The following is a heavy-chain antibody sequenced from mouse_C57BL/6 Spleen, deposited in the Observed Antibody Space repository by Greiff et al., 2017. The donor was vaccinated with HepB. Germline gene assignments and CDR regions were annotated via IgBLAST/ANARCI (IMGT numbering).Heavy chain of an antibody. CDR2: IYPGDGDT. Sequence: QVQLKESGAELVKPGASVKISCKASGYAFSSYWMNWVKQRPGKGLEWIGQIYPGDGDTNYNGKFKGKATLTADKSSSTAYMQLSSLTSEDSAVYCCARSHYGRYFDVWGTGTTVTVSS. CDR3: ARSHYGRYFDV. D-gene: IGHD1-2*01. CDR1: GYAFSSYW. J-gene: IGHJ1*03. V-gene: IGHV1-80*01.